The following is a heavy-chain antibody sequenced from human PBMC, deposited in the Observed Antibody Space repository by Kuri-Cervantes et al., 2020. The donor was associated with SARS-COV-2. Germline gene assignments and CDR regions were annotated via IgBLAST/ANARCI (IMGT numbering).Heavy chain of an antibody. CDR2: INPNSGGT. CDR3: ARDHLIAGHGTGGDY. Sequence: ASVKVSCKASGDTFTGYYMHWVRQAPGQGLEWMGWINPNSGGTNYAQKFQGRVTMTRDTSISTVYMELSRLRSDDTAVYYCARDHLIAGHGTGGDYWGQGTLVTVSS. J-gene: IGHJ4*02. CDR1: GDTFTGYY. V-gene: IGHV1-2*02. D-gene: IGHD6-19*01.